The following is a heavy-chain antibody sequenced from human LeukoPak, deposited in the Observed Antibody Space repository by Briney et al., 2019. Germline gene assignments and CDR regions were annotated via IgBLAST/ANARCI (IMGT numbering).Heavy chain of an antibody. CDR3: ARGRSWNDVPHTDAFDI. CDR1: GYTFTGYC. Sequence: ASVKVSCKASGYTFTGYCMHWVRQAPGQGLEWMGWINPNSGGTNYAQKFQGRVTMTRDTSISTAYMELSRLRSDDTAVYYCARGRSWNDVPHTDAFDIWGQGTMVTVSS. J-gene: IGHJ3*02. D-gene: IGHD1-1*01. V-gene: IGHV1-2*02. CDR2: INPNSGGT.